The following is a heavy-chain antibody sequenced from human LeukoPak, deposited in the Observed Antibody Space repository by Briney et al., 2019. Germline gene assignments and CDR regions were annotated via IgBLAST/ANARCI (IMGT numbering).Heavy chain of an antibody. V-gene: IGHV1-18*01. CDR2: ISAYNGNT. Sequence: VASVKVSCKASGYTFTNYGITWVRQAPGQGLEWMGWISAYNGNTNYAQKLQGRVTMTTDTSTSTAYMELRSLRSDDTAVYYCARDRGVSNGSLTNYWGQGTLVTVSS. D-gene: IGHD1-26*01. J-gene: IGHJ4*02. CDR1: GYTFTNYG. CDR3: ARDRGVSNGSLTNY.